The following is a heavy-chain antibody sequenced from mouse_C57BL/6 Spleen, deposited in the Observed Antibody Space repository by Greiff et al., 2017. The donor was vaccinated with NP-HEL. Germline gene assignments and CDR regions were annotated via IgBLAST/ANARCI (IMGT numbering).Heavy chain of an antibody. CDR2: IYPSDSET. CDR1: GYTFTSYW. Sequence: VQLQQSGAELVRPGSSVKLSCKASGYTFTSYWMDWVKQRPGQGLEWIGNIYPSDSETHYNQKFKDKATLTVDKSSSTAYMQLSSLTSEDSAVYDCAREGGYPCFAYWGQGTLVTVSA. D-gene: IGHD2-2*01. V-gene: IGHV1-61*01. CDR3: AREGGYPCFAY. J-gene: IGHJ3*01.